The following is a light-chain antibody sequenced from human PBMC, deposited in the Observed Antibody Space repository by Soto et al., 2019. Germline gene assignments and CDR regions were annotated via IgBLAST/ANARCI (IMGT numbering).Light chain of an antibody. CDR3: QQYTSWPLT. J-gene: IGKJ4*01. V-gene: IGKV3D-15*01. Sequence: EVVMTQSPATLSVSPGERATLSCRTSQNVYNNLAWYLQKPGQAPRLLISAASTRSTGIPARFSGSGSGTEFTLTINSLQSEDFAVYYCQQYTSWPLTFGGGTKVESK. CDR2: AAS. CDR1: QNVYNN.